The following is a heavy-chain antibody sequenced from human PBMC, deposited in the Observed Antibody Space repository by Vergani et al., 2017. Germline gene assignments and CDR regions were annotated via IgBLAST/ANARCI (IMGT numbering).Heavy chain of an antibody. CDR2: ISGSGGST. Sequence: EVQRLESGGGLVQPGGSLRLSCAASGFTFSSYAMSWVRQAPGKGLEWVSAISGSGGSTYYADSVKGRFTNSRDNSKNTRYLQMNSLRAEDTAVYYCAKSLRFLEVYYYYMDVWGKGTTVTVSS. D-gene: IGHD3-3*01. V-gene: IGHV3-23*01. CDR1: GFTFSSYA. CDR3: AKSLRFLEVYYYYMDV. J-gene: IGHJ6*03.